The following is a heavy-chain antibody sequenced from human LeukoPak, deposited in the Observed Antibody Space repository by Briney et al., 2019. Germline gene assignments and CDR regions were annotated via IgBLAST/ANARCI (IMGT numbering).Heavy chain of an antibody. CDR3: AKDGRYCSSTRCPDFWSGLGHFDS. CDR1: GFTFDDYA. J-gene: IGHJ4*02. V-gene: IGHV3-9*03. Sequence: PGGSLRLSWAASGFTFDDYAMHWVRQAQGKGLEWVSGISWNSGSIGYADSVKGRFTISRDNAKNSLYLQMNSLRAEDMALYYCAKDGRYCSSTRCPDFWSGLGHFDSWGQGTLVTVSS. D-gene: IGHD2-2*01. CDR2: ISWNSGSI.